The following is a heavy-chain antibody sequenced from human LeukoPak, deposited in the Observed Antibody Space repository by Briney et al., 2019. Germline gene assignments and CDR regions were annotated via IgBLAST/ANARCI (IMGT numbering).Heavy chain of an antibody. Sequence: PGGSLRLSCAASGFTFSDYYMSWIRQAPGKGLEWVSYISSSGSTIYYADSVKGRFTISRDNAKNSLYLQMNSLRAEDTAVYYCARDGLSSSWYRGYYYGMDVWGQGTTVTVSS. CDR3: ARDGLSSSWYRGYYYGMDV. V-gene: IGHV3-11*01. J-gene: IGHJ6*02. CDR2: ISSSGSTI. CDR1: GFTFSDYY. D-gene: IGHD6-13*01.